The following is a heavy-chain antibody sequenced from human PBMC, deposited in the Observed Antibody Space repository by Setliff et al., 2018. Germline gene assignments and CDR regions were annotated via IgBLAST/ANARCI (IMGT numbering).Heavy chain of an antibody. Sequence: SETLSLTCTVSGDSISSGYYYWTWIRQSAGKGLEWIGHFYTSGNTNYNPSLKSRVTISVDTSKNQFSLKLSSVTAADTATYYCARGGPTLTVSRVLVVSSFDPWGQGSRVTVSS. CDR1: GDSISSGYYY. V-gene: IGHV4-61*09. CDR3: ARGGPTLTVSRVLVVSSFDP. CDR2: FYTSGNT. J-gene: IGHJ5*02. D-gene: IGHD3-3*01.